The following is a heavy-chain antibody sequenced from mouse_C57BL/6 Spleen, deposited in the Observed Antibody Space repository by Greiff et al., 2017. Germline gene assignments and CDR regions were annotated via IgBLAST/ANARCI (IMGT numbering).Heavy chain of an antibody. V-gene: IGHV5-4*03. CDR1: GFTFSSYA. J-gene: IGHJ2*01. CDR3: ARGPSSWRFDY. CDR2: ISDGGSYT. Sequence: EVKVVESGGGLVKPGGSLKLSCAASGFTFSSYAMSWVRQTPEKRLEWVATISDGGSYTYYPDNVKGRFTISRDNAKNNLYLQMSHLKSEDTAMYYCARGPSSWRFDYWGQGTTLTVSS.